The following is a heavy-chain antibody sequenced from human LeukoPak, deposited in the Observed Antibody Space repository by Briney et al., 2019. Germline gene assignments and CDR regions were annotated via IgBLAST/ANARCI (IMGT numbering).Heavy chain of an antibody. Sequence: ASVKVSCKASGYTFTNYGISWVRQAPGQGLEWMGWISTYNGNTKYTQNLQGRVTMTTDTSTSTAYMDLTSLRSDDTAVYYCATNQYGDYTLGDYWGQGTLVSVSS. D-gene: IGHD4-17*01. J-gene: IGHJ4*02. CDR1: GYTFTNYG. CDR2: ISTYNGNT. CDR3: ATNQYGDYTLGDY. V-gene: IGHV1-18*01.